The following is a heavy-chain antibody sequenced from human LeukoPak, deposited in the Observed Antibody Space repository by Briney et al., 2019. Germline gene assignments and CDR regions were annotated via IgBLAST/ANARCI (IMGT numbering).Heavy chain of an antibody. D-gene: IGHD3-22*01. J-gene: IGHJ4*02. CDR1: GFTFSSYA. CDR3: AKGTYYYDSSGYSVDY. CDR2: ISGSGGST. Sequence: GGSLRLSCAASGFTFSSYAISWVRQAPGKGLEWVSSISGSGGSTYYADSVKGRFTISRDNSKNTLYLQMNSLRAEDTAVYYCAKGTYYYDSSGYSVDYWGQGTLATVSS. V-gene: IGHV3-23*01.